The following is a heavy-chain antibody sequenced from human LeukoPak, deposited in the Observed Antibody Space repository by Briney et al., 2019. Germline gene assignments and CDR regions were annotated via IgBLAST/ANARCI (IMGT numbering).Heavy chain of an antibody. CDR3: ARDRDPGYSTYWFDP. J-gene: IGHJ5*02. CDR2: IWYDGSNK. Sequence: GGSLRLSCAASGFTFSSYGMHWVRQAPGKGLEWVAVIWYDGSNKYYADSVKGRFTISRDNSKNTLYLQMNSLRAEDTAVYYCARDRDPGYSTYWFDPWGQGTLVTVSS. D-gene: IGHD6-13*01. V-gene: IGHV3-33*01. CDR1: GFTFSSYG.